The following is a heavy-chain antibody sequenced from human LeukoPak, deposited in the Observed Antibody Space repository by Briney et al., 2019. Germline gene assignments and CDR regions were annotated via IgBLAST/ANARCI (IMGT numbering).Heavy chain of an antibody. J-gene: IGHJ4*02. CDR1: GGSISSGGYY. D-gene: IGHD3-22*01. CDR3: ARVSPYYYDSSGYQED. Sequence: SQTLSLTCTVSGGSISSGGYYWSWIRQPPGKGLEWIGYIYHSGSTYYNPSLKSRVTISVDRSKNQFSLKLSSVTAADTAVYYCARVSPYYYDSSGYQEDWGQGTLVTVSS. CDR2: IYHSGST. V-gene: IGHV4-30-2*01.